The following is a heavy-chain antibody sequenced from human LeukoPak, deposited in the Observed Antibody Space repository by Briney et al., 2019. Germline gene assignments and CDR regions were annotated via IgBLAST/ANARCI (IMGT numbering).Heavy chain of an antibody. CDR3: ARPRVTLYYMDV. D-gene: IGHD5-18*01. Sequence: SETLSLTCTVSGGSISSYYWSWIRQPPGKGLEWIGYIYYSGSTNYNPSLKSRVTISVDTSKNQFSLKLSSVTAADTAVYYCARPRVTLYYMDVWGKGTTVTISS. J-gene: IGHJ6*03. CDR2: IYYSGST. CDR1: GGSISSYY. V-gene: IGHV4-59*01.